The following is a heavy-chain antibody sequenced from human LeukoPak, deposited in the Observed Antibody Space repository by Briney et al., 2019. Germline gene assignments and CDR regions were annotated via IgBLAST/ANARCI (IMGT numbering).Heavy chain of an antibody. CDR3: ARGVSITGIRWFDP. D-gene: IGHD1-20*01. V-gene: IGHV1-2*02. Sequence: ASVKVSCKASGYTFTGYYMHWVRQAPGQGLEWMGWINPNSSGTNYAQKFQGRVTMTRDTSISTAYMELSRLRSDDTAVYYCARGVSITGIRWFDPWGQGTLVTVSS. J-gene: IGHJ5*02. CDR2: INPNSSGT. CDR1: GYTFTGYY.